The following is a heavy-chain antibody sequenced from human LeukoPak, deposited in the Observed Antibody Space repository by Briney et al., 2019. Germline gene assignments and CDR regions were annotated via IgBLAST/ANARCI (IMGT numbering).Heavy chain of an antibody. Sequence: SETLSLTCTVSGGSMRTYYWSWIRQPPGKGLEWVGCIYYTGGTNYNPSLQSRLTISVDTSKNQFSLKLSSVTAADTAVYYCARHLRAVAGGRYFDYWGQGTQVTVSS. J-gene: IGHJ4*02. V-gene: IGHV4-59*08. CDR2: IYYTGGT. D-gene: IGHD6-19*01. CDR3: ARHLRAVAGGRYFDY. CDR1: GGSMRTYY.